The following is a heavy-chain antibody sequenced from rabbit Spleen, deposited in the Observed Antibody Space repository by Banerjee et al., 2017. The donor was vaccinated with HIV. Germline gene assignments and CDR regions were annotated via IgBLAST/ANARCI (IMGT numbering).Heavy chain of an antibody. CDR3: ARDTGTSFSTYGMAL. D-gene: IGHD7-1*01. Sequence: QSLVESGGDLVKPGASLTLTCTASGFSFSNSDYMCWVRQAPGKGLEWISCIAGSSSDFTYSATWAKGRFTISKSSSTAVTLQMTSLTVADTATYFCARDTGTSFSTYGMALWGQGTLVTVS. V-gene: IGHV1S40*01. CDR1: GFSFSNSDY. J-gene: IGHJ6*01. CDR2: IAGSSSDFT.